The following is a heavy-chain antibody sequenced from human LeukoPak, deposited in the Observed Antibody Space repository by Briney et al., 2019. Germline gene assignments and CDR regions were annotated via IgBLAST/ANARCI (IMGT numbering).Heavy chain of an antibody. Sequence: PGGSLRLSCAASGFTFSSYSMNWVRQAPGKGLEWVSSISSSSSYIYYADSVKGRFTISRDNAKNSLYLQMNSLRAEDTAVYYCARGLDRGTGDLPYWGQGTLVTVSS. CDR1: GFTFSSYS. CDR3: ARGLDRGTGDLPY. V-gene: IGHV3-21*04. D-gene: IGHD2-21*02. CDR2: ISSSSSYI. J-gene: IGHJ4*02.